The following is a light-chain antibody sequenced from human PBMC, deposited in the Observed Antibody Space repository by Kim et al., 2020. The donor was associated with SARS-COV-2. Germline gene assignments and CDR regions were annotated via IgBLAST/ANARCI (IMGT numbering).Light chain of an antibody. V-gene: IGKV3-20*01. CDR2: SAS. CDR3: QQYATSPET. CDR1: QSVSSNF. Sequence: ENVLTQSPGTLSLSPGERATLSCRASQSVSSNFLAWYQQKAGQAPRLVIYSASSRASGIPDRFSGSGSGTDFTLTTSTLEPEDFAVYYCQQYATSPETFGQGTKVDIK. J-gene: IGKJ1*01.